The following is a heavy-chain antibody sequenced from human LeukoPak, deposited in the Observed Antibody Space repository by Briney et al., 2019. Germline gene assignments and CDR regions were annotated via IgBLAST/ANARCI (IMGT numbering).Heavy chain of an antibody. CDR2: ISTSSSYI. CDR3: ARGTMFPYYFDY. V-gene: IGHV3-21*01. D-gene: IGHD3-10*02. Sequence: GGSLRLSCSASGFKFSSYSMKWVRQAPGKGLEWVSFISTSSSYIYYADSLKGRFTISRDNAKNSLYLQMNSLRAEDTAVYYCARGTMFPYYFDYWGQGTLVTVSS. J-gene: IGHJ4*02. CDR1: GFKFSSYS.